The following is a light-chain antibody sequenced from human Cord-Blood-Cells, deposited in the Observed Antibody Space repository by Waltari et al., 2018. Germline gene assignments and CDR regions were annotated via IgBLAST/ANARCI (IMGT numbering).Light chain of an antibody. CDR2: DVS. Sequence: SALTQPASVSGYPGQSITISCTGTSSDVVGYNYVSWYHKHPGKAPKPMIYDVSNRPSGVSTRFSGSKAGNTASLTISGLQAEDEADYYCSSYTSSSTWVFGTGTKVTVL. J-gene: IGLJ1*01. V-gene: IGLV2-14*03. CDR3: SSYTSSSTWV. CDR1: SSDVVGYNY.